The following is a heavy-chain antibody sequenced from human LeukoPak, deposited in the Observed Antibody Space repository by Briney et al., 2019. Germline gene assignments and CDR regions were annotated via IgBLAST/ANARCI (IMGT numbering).Heavy chain of an antibody. D-gene: IGHD6-19*01. V-gene: IGHV1-69*13. CDR1: GGTFSSYA. CDR3: ARGRLSSGWPWDLEY. CDR2: IIPIFGTA. J-gene: IGHJ4*02. Sequence: SVKVSCKASGGTFSSYAISWVRQAPGQGLEWMGGIIPIFGTANYAQKFQGRVTITADESTSTAYMELSSLRSEDTAVYYRARGRLSSGWPWDLEYWGQGTLVTVSS.